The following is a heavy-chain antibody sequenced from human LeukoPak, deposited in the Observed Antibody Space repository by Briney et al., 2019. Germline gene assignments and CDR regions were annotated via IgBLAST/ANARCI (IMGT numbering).Heavy chain of an antibody. J-gene: IGHJ4*02. CDR2: ISAYNGNT. CDR3: ARTPGIVGIGFDY. CDR1: GYTFTSYG. D-gene: IGHD1-26*01. V-gene: IGHV1-18*01. Sequence: ASVKVSCKASGYTFTSYGISWVRQAPGQGLEWMGWISAYNGNTNYAQKLQGRVTMTTDTSTSTAYVELRSLRSDDTAVYYCARTPGIVGIGFDYWGQGTLVTVSS.